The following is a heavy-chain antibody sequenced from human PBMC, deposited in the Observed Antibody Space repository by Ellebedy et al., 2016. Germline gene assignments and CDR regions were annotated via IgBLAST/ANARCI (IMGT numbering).Heavy chain of an antibody. CDR2: IYYSGGT. D-gene: IGHD3-16*01. J-gene: IGHJ6*02. CDR1: GGSISSSSYY. V-gene: IGHV4-39*07. CDR3: ARHDRMDV. Sequence: GSLRLSXTVSGGSISSSSYYWGWIRQPPGKGLEWIGSIYYSGGTYHNPSLKSRVTISVDTSKNQFSLRLSSVTAADTAVYYCARHDRMDVWGQGTSVAVSS.